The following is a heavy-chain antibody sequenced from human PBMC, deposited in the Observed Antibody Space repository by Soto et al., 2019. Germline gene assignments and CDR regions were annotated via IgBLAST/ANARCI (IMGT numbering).Heavy chain of an antibody. CDR1: GGSISNYY. J-gene: IGHJ6*02. V-gene: IGHV4-59*01. Sequence: QVQLQESGPGLVKPSETLSLTCTVSGGSISNYYWSWVRQPPGKGLEWIGYSHYTGSTNYNPSLKSRITLSVDASKRQFSLKLSSVTAADTAVYYCATLAGSPAVDGVDDWGQGTAVMVSS. CDR2: SHYTGST. D-gene: IGHD2-15*01. CDR3: ATLAGSPAVDGVDD.